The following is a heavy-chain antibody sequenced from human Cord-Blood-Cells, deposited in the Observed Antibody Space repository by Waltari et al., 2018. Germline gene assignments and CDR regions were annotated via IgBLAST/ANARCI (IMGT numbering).Heavy chain of an antibody. CDR3: ARDSGNWNYDY. CDR1: GFTFSSYS. D-gene: IGHD1-7*01. J-gene: IGHJ4*02. V-gene: IGHV3-48*01. Sequence: EVQLVESGGGLVQPGGSLRLSGAASGFTFSSYSMNWVRQAPGKGLEWVSYISSSSSTIYYADSVKGRFTISRDNAKNSLYLQMNSLRAEDTAVYYCARDSGNWNYDYWGQGTLVTVSS. CDR2: ISSSSSTI.